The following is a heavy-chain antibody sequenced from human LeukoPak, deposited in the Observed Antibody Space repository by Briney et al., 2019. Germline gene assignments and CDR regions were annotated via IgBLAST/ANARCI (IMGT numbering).Heavy chain of an antibody. D-gene: IGHD2-2*01. CDR3: ARASYCSSTSCSMAAFDI. CDR2: IYYSGST. Sequence: SETLSLTCTVSGGSISSSSYYWGWIRQPPGKGLEWIGSIYYSGSTYYNPSLKSRVTISVDTSKNRFSLKLSSVTAADTAVYYCARASYCSSTSCSMAAFDIWGQGTMVTVSS. CDR1: GGSISSSSYY. V-gene: IGHV4-39*01. J-gene: IGHJ3*02.